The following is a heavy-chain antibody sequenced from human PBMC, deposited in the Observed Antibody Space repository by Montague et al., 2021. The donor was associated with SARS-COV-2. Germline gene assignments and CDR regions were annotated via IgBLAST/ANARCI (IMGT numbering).Heavy chain of an antibody. CDR2: ISNSGGRT. D-gene: IGHD3-22*01. Sequence: SLRLSCAASGFNFSSYAMTWVRQAPGKGLEWVSAISNSGGRTYYADSVKGRFTISRDNSKNTLYLQMNSLRGEDTAIYYCAKSGVVINPYYYYGMDVWGQGTTVTVSS. CDR3: AKSGVVINPYYYYGMDV. J-gene: IGHJ6*02. CDR1: GFNFSSYA. V-gene: IGHV3-23*01.